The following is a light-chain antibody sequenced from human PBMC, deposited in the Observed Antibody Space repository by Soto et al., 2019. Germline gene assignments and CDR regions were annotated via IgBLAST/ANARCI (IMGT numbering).Light chain of an antibody. Sequence: IVMTQSPATLSVSPGAGATLSXRASERFSRDFVWYQHERGXAPRXXXDGXSTMATGIPSRFSGSGSGTDFTLTITSLQPEDFATYFCQQSYRRPRTFGQGTKVDIK. CDR3: QQSYRRPRT. CDR2: GXS. V-gene: IGKV3-15*01. CDR1: ERFSRD. J-gene: IGKJ1*01.